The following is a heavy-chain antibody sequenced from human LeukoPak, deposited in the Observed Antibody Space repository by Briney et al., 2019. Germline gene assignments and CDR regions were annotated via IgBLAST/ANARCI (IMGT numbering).Heavy chain of an antibody. J-gene: IGHJ3*02. D-gene: IGHD6-13*01. CDR1: GGSISSYY. Sequence: PSETLSLTCTVSGGSISSYYWSWIRQPPGKGLEWIGYIYYSGSTNYNPSLKSRVTISVDTSKNQFSLKLSSVTAADTAVYYCARTRIAAAGTDAFDIWGQGTMVTVSS. CDR3: ARTRIAAAGTDAFDI. V-gene: IGHV4-59*01. CDR2: IYYSGST.